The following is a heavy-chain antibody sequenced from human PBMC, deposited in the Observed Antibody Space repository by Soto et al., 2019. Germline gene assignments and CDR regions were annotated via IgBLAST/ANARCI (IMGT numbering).Heavy chain of an antibody. V-gene: IGHV3-23*01. CDR2: ISGSGGST. J-gene: IGHJ6*03. D-gene: IGHD6-13*01. Sequence: EVQLLETGGGLVQPGGSLRLSCAASGFTFSSYAMSWVRQAPGKGLEWVSVISGSGGSTYYADSVKGRFTISRDNSKNTLYLQMNSLRAEDTAVYYCAKGKQQVDHYDYYYMDVWSKGTTVTVSS. CDR3: AKGKQQVDHYDYYYMDV. CDR1: GFTFSSYA.